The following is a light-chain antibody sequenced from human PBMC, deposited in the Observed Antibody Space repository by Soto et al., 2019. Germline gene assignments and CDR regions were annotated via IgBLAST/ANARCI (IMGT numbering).Light chain of an antibody. Sequence: QSVLTQPASVSGSPGQSITISCTGTSSDVGGYNHVSWYQQHPGKAPKLMIYEVSNRPSGVSSRFSASKSGNTASLAISGLQAEDEADYYCCSYTGRITYVFGTGTKRTVL. J-gene: IGLJ1*01. CDR1: SSDVGGYNH. V-gene: IGLV2-14*01. CDR3: CSYTGRITYV. CDR2: EVS.